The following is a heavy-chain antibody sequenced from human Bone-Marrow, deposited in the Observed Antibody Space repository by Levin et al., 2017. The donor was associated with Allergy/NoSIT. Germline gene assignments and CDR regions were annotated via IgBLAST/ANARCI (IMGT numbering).Heavy chain of an antibody. CDR1: GGSVSSTPYYY. V-gene: IGHV4-61*01. CDR3: ARRGSYYYFDY. J-gene: IGHJ4*01. Sequence: RPSETLSLTCTVSGGSVSSTPYYYWTWIRQAPGKGLEWIGYVFSSGSTNYNPSLKSRVTISLDTSKNQFSLNLNSVTAADTAVYYCARRGSYYYFDYWGHGTLVAVSS. CDR2: VFSSGST. D-gene: IGHD3-10*01.